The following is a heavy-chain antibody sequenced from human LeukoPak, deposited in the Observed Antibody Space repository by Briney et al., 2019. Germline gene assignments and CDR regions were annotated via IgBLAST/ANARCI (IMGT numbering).Heavy chain of an antibody. Sequence: SETLSLTCTVSGGSISSYYWRWIRQPPGKGLEWIGYIYYSGSTNYNPSLKSRVTISVDTSKNQSSLKLSSVTAADTAVYYCARHLRGYSYEHPLDYWGQGTLVTVSS. J-gene: IGHJ4*02. CDR3: ARHLRGYSYEHPLDY. CDR1: GGSISSYY. D-gene: IGHD5-18*01. CDR2: IYYSGST. V-gene: IGHV4-59*08.